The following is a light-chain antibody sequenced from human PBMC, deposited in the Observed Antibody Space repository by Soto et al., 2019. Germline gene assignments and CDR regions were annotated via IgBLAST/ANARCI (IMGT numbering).Light chain of an antibody. CDR3: AAWDDSLSGRDVV. CDR2: SNN. Sequence: QSVLTQPPSASGTPGQRVTLSCSGSSSNIGSNYVYWYQQLPGTAPKLLIYSNNQRPSGVPDRFSGSKSGTSASLAISGLRSEDEADYYCAAWDDSLSGRDVVFGGGTKLTVL. J-gene: IGLJ2*01. V-gene: IGLV1-47*02. CDR1: SSNIGSNY.